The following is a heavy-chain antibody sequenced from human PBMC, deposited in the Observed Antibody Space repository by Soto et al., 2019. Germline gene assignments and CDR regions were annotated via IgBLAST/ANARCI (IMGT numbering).Heavy chain of an antibody. V-gene: IGHV4-30-4*01. D-gene: IGHD5-12*01. Sequence: PSETLSLTCTVSGGSISSGDYYWSWIRQPPGKGLEWIGYIYYSGSTYYNPSLKSRVTISVDTSKNQFSLKLSSVTAADTAVYYCARGGLQYGFSGLLFDPWGQGTLVTVSS. CDR2: IYYSGST. J-gene: IGHJ5*02. CDR3: ARGGLQYGFSGLLFDP. CDR1: GGSISSGDYY.